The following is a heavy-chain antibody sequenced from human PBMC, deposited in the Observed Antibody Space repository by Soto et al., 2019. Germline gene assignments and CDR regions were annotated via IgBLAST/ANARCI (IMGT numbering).Heavy chain of an antibody. Sequence: GGSLRLSCAASGFTVSTSQMTWVRQAPGKGLEWVSVIFIGGTTQYAESVKGRFTISRDKSENTVVLQMNSVRAEDTAVYYCARLGPYASGTYSFRHNLFDPWGQGTQVIVSS. D-gene: IGHD3-10*01. CDR3: ARLGPYASGTYSFRHNLFDP. CDR2: IFIGGTT. J-gene: IGHJ5*02. V-gene: IGHV3-53*01. CDR1: GFTVSTSQ.